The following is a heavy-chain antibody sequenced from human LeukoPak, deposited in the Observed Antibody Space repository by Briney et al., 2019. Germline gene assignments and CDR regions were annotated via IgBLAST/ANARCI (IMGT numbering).Heavy chain of an antibody. Sequence: SETLSLTCTVSGGSISSYYWSWIRQSPGKGLEWIGNIYYSGSTNYNPSLKSRVTISVDTSKNQFSLELSSVTAADTAVYYCARQVMRYYGSGSYSPFDYWGQGTLVTVSS. J-gene: IGHJ4*02. CDR3: ARQVMRYYGSGSYSPFDY. CDR1: GGSISSYY. D-gene: IGHD3-10*01. V-gene: IGHV4-59*08. CDR2: IYYSGST.